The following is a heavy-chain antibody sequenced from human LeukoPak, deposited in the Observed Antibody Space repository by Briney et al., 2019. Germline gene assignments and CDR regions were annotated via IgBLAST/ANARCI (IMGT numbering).Heavy chain of an antibody. J-gene: IGHJ6*02. D-gene: IGHD6-19*01. V-gene: IGHV3-30*19. Sequence: PGGSLRLSCAASGFTFSSYGMHWARQAPGKGLEWVAVISYDGSNKYYADSVKGRFTISRDNSKNTLYLQMNSLRAEDTAVYYCARDIAVAGSYGMDVWGQGTTVTVSS. CDR2: ISYDGSNK. CDR3: ARDIAVAGSYGMDV. CDR1: GFTFSSYG.